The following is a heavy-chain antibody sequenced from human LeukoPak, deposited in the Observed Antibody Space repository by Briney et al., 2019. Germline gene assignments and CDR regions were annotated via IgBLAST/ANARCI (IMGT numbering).Heavy chain of an antibody. V-gene: IGHV4-30-2*01. J-gene: IGHJ4*02. Sequence: SETLSLTCAVSGGSISSGGYSWSWIRQPPGKGLEWIGYIYHSGSTYYNPSLKSRVTISVDRSKNQFSLKLSSVTAADTAVYYCARGGGVVVTADYFDYWGQGILVTVSS. CDR1: GGSISSGGYS. D-gene: IGHD2-21*02. CDR2: IYHSGST. CDR3: ARGGGVVVTADYFDY.